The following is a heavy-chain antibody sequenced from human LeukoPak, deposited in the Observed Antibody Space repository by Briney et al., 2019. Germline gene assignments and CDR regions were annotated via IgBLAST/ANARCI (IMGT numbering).Heavy chain of an antibody. V-gene: IGHV3-23*01. Sequence: PGGSLRLSCAASGFTFSSPAMSWVRQAPGKGLEWVSTISGSGGSTYYADSVKGRFTISRDNSKNTLSLQMNSLRVEDTAVYYCAKDLWDSSGWYSDYWGQGTLVAVSS. CDR3: AKDLWDSSGWYSDY. D-gene: IGHD6-19*01. CDR1: GFTFSSPA. J-gene: IGHJ4*02. CDR2: ISGSGGST.